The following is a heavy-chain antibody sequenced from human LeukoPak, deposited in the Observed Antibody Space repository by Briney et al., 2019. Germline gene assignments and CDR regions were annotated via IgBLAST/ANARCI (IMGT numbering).Heavy chain of an antibody. V-gene: IGHV3-13*01. Sequence: GGSPRLSCAASGFTFSSSDMHWVRQAREKGLEWVSAIGGGGDTYYPDSVKGRFIISRENAKNSLYLQMDSLRVGDTAVYYCAREVVDSISSGWYFDLWGRGTLVTVSS. D-gene: IGHD6-6*01. CDR3: AREVVDSISSGWYFDL. CDR2: IGGGGDT. CDR1: GFTFSSSD. J-gene: IGHJ2*01.